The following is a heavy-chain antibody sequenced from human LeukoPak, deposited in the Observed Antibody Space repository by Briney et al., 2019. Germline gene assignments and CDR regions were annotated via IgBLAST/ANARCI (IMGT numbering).Heavy chain of an antibody. Sequence: GGSLRLSCAASAFSLDAYNMNWVRQAPGKGLEWVSSISYTGTYIYYADSVKGRFTISRDNAKNSLYLQMNSLRAEDTAEYYCARATNRYILTGYYVDYWGQGTLVTVSS. D-gene: IGHD3-9*01. J-gene: IGHJ4*02. CDR1: AFSLDAYN. CDR2: ISYTGTYI. V-gene: IGHV3-21*01. CDR3: ARATNRYILTGYYVDY.